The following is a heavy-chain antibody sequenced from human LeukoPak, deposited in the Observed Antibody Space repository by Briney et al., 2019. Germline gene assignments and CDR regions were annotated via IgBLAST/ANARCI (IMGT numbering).Heavy chain of an antibody. Sequence: YWXWXRQXPXXXXEWIGYIYSPGTPNYNPSLENRVPISVDTSNNHFSLKLRSVTAADTAVYYCAKVVDHGYSDYWGQGTLVTVSS. CDR3: AKVVDHGYSDY. CDR2: IYSPGTP. CDR1: Y. J-gene: IGHJ4*02. D-gene: IGHD2-15*01. V-gene: IGHV4-61*03.